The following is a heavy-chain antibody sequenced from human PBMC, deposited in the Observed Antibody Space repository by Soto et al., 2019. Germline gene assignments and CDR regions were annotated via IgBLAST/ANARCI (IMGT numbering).Heavy chain of an antibody. D-gene: IGHD1-26*01. CDR1: GGTFSSYA. J-gene: IGHJ6*04. Sequence: PSVKVSCKASGGTFSSYAISWVRQAPGQGLEWMGGIIPIFGTANYAQKFQGRVTITADESTSAAYMELSSLRSEDTAVYYCAREGVGYQGYYYGMDVWGKGTTVTVSS. CDR3: AREGVGYQGYYYGMDV. CDR2: IIPIFGTA. V-gene: IGHV1-69*13.